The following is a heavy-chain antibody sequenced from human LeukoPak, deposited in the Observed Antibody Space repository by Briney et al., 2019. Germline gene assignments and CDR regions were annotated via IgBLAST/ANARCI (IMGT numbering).Heavy chain of an antibody. CDR1: GYTFTSYD. Sequence: ASVKVSCKASGYTFTSYDINWVRQATGQGLEWMGWMNPNSGNTGYAQKFQGRVTITRNTSISTAYMELSSLRSEDTALYYCAKDISSGWYQGYDAFDIWGQGTMVTVSS. CDR3: AKDISSGWYQGYDAFDI. CDR2: MNPNSGNT. V-gene: IGHV1-8*03. D-gene: IGHD6-19*01. J-gene: IGHJ3*02.